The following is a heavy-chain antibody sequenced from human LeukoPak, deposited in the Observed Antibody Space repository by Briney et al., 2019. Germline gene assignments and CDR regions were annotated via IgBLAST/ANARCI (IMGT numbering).Heavy chain of an antibody. D-gene: IGHD5-18*01. J-gene: IGHJ6*03. V-gene: IGHV4-59*12. CDR3: ARTRGAGYSHGFNYYYYMDV. Sequence: PSETLSLTCTVSGGSISNYYWSWIRQPPGKGLEWIGYIYYSGSTNYNPSLKSRVTISVDTSKNQFSLKLSSVTAADTAVYYCARTRGAGYSHGFNYYYYMDVWGKGTTVTVSS. CDR1: GGSISNYY. CDR2: IYYSGST.